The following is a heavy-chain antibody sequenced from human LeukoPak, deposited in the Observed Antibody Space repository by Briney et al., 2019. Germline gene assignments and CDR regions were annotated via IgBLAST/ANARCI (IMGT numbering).Heavy chain of an antibody. D-gene: IGHD3-10*01. CDR3: ARGGSGSENTPYVYYFDY. Sequence: ASVKVSCKASGYTFTSYAMHWVRQAPGQRLEWMGWINAGNGNTKYSQKFQGRVTITRDTSASTAYMELSSLRSEDTAVYYCARGGSGSENTPYVYYFDYWGQGTLITVSS. J-gene: IGHJ4*02. CDR1: GYTFTSYA. CDR2: INAGNGNT. V-gene: IGHV1-3*01.